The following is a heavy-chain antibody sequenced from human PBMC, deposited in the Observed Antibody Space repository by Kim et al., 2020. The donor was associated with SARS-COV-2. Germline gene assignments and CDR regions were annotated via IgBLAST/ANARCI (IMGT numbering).Heavy chain of an antibody. CDR1: GYTFTSYG. J-gene: IGHJ4*02. D-gene: IGHD3-10*01. CDR2: ISAYNGNT. Sequence: ASVKVSCKASGYTFTSYGISWVRQAPGQGLEWMGWISAYNGNTNYAQKLQGRVTMTTDTSTSTAYMELRSLRSDDTAVYYCARDLFVVRGVIDARIGYWGQGTLVTVSS. V-gene: IGHV1-18*04. CDR3: ARDLFVVRGVIDARIGY.